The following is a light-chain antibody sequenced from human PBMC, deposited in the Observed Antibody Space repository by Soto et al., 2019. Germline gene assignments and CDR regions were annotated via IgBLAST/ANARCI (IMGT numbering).Light chain of an antibody. Sequence: QPVLTQPPSVSGAPGQRVTISCTGSSSNIGAGYDVHWYQQFPGTAPKLLMYGNSNRPSGVPDRFSGSKSGTSASLAITGLQAEDEADYYCQSYDSSLSGYVFGTGTKVTVL. J-gene: IGLJ1*01. V-gene: IGLV1-40*01. CDR2: GNS. CDR1: SSNIGAGYD. CDR3: QSYDSSLSGYV.